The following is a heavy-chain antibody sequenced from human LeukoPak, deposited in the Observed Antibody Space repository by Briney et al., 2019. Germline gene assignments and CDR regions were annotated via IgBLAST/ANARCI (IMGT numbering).Heavy chain of an antibody. Sequence: GGSLRLSCAASGFTSSSYGMHWVRQAPGKGLEWVAVIWYGGSNKYYADSVKGRFTISRDNSKNTLYLQMNSLRAEDTAVYYCAKSMIEWGADGPMSNWGQGTLVTVSS. CDR1: GFTSSSYG. V-gene: IGHV3-30*02. CDR2: IWYGGSNK. CDR3: AKSMIEWGADGPMSN. J-gene: IGHJ4*02. D-gene: IGHD1-26*01.